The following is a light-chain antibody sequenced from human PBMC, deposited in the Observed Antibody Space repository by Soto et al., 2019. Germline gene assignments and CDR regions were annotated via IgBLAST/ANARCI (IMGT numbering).Light chain of an antibody. Sequence: DIPMTQSPSSLSASVGDRVTITCQASQDINNYLNWYQQKPGKAPKLLIYDASNLETGVPSRFSGSGSGTDFTFTISSLQPEDIATYYFQQYDNLPFIFGPGTKVDIK. V-gene: IGKV1-33*01. CDR3: QQYDNLPFI. CDR1: QDINNY. J-gene: IGKJ3*01. CDR2: DAS.